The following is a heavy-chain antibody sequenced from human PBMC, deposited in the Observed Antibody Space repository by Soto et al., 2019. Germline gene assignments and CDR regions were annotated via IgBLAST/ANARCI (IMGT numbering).Heavy chain of an antibody. CDR3: ARRLLGATVTYFDY. J-gene: IGHJ4*01. D-gene: IGHD1-26*01. CDR1: GFTFNSYA. V-gene: IGHV3-23*01. CDR2: IDSSGGST. Sequence: EVQLLESGGGLVQAGGSLRLSCAASGFTFNSYAMGWVRQAPGKGLEWVSSIDSSGGSTYYADSVKGRFTMSRDKSKNTLYLQMNSLTAEDTAVYYCARRLLGATVTYFDYWGQGTLVTVSS.